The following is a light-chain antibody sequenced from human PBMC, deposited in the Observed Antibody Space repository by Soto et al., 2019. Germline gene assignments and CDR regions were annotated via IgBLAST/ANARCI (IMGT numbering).Light chain of an antibody. CDR1: QSVTNNY. CDR2: GAS. V-gene: IGKV3-20*01. J-gene: IGKJ1*01. CDR3: HQYGATPGT. Sequence: EIVLTQSPDTLSLSPGERVTLSCRASQSVTNNYLAWYQQKPGQGPRLLIHGASSRAADTPDRFSGSGSGIDFTLTISRLEPEDFALYYCHQYGATPGTFGQGTKLDIK.